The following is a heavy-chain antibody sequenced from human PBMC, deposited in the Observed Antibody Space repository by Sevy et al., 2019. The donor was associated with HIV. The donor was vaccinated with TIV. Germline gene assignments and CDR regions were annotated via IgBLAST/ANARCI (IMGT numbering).Heavy chain of an antibody. D-gene: IGHD1-26*01. Sequence: GGSLRLSCAASGFSFSNAWMSWVRQAPGKGLEWVAVIWYEGSTTYYADSVRGRFTISRDSSNNTLYLQMNSLRADDTAVYYCAATATHLDYWGQGTLVTVSS. CDR3: AATATHLDY. V-gene: IGHV3-33*08. CDR2: IWYEGSTT. CDR1: GFSFSNAW. J-gene: IGHJ4*02.